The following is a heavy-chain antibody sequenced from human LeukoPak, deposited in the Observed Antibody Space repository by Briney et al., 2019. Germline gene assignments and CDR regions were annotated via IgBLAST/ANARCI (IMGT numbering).Heavy chain of an antibody. Sequence: PGRSLRLSCAASGFTFSSYGMHWVRQAPGKGLEWVAVIWYDGSNKYYADSVKGRFIISRDNSKNTLYLQMKGLRAEDTAIYYCAKGDGGSCSSSSCSTYFDYWGQGTLVTVSS. J-gene: IGHJ4*02. CDR2: IWYDGSNK. D-gene: IGHD2-15*01. CDR1: GFTFSSYG. CDR3: AKGDGGSCSSSSCSTYFDY. V-gene: IGHV3-33*06.